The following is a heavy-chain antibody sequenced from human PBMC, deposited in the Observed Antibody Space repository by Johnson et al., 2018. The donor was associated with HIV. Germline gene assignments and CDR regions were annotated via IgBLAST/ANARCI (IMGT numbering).Heavy chain of an antibody. CDR1: GFTFSTYA. D-gene: IGHD3-22*01. CDR3: AREFNEYNYDSSGYYFDAFDI. J-gene: IGHJ3*02. Sequence: VQVVESGGGLVQPGGSLRLSCAASGFTFSTYAMHWVRQAPGKGLEYVSAISSNGHSTYYANSVKGRFTISRDNSKNTLYLQMGSLRAEDMAVYYCAREFNEYNYDSSGYYFDAFDIWGQGTMVTVSS. CDR2: ISSNGHST. V-gene: IGHV3-64*01.